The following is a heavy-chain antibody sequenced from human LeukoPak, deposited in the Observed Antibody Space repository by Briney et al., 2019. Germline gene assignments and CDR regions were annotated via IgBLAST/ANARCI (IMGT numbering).Heavy chain of an antibody. J-gene: IGHJ4*02. D-gene: IGHD6-19*01. V-gene: IGHV3-9*03. CDR3: AIGSSGWYYYFDY. CDR1: GFTFDDYA. Sequence: PGGSLRLSCAASGFTFDDYAMHWVRQAPGKGLEWVSGISWNSGSIGYADSVKGRFTISRDNAKNSLYLQMNSLRAEDMALYYCAIGSSGWYYYFDYWGQGTLVTVSS. CDR2: ISWNSGSI.